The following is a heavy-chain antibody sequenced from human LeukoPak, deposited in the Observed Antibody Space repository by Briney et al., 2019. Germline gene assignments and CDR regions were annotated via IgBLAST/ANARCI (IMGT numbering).Heavy chain of an antibody. CDR1: GFTFSSYG. J-gene: IGHJ3*02. CDR2: ISSSSTI. D-gene: IGHD4-17*01. V-gene: IGHV3-48*01. Sequence: GGSLRLSCAASGFTFSSYGMTWVRQAPGKGLEWVSYISSSSTIYYADSVKGRFTISRDNAKNSLYLQLNSLRAEDTVVYYCARTYGDYVHDAFDIWGQGTMVTVSS. CDR3: ARTYGDYVHDAFDI.